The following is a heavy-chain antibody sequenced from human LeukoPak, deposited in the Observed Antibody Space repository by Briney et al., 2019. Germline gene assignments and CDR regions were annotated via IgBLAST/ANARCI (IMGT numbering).Heavy chain of an antibody. CDR2: IYYSGST. D-gene: IGHD6-13*01. V-gene: IGHV4-59*01. CDR3: ASWEAAAGTFDY. Sequence: SETLSLTCTVSGRSISSYYWSWIRQPPGKGLEWIGYIYYSGSTNYNPSLKSRVTISVDTSKNQFSLKLSSVTAADTAVYYCASWEAAAGTFDYWGQGTLVTVSS. CDR1: GRSISSYY. J-gene: IGHJ4*02.